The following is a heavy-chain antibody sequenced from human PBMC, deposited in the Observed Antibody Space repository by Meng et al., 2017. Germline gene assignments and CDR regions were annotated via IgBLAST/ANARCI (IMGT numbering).Heavy chain of an antibody. D-gene: IGHD3-9*01. CDR2: MYYSGST. J-gene: IGHJ4*02. Sequence: SETLSLTCTVSGGSISSSSYYWGRIRQPPGKGLEWIGSMYYSGSTYYNPSLKRLVTISVDTSKNLFSLKLSPVPAADTAVYYCARVGPLRSFDWLLYGRPVLLFDYWGQGTLVTVSS. CDR1: GGSISSSSYY. V-gene: IGHV4-39*07. CDR3: ARVGPLRSFDWLLYGRPVLLFDY.